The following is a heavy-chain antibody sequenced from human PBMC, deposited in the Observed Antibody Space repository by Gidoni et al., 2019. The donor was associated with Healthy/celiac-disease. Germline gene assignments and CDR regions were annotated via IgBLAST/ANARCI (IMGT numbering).Heavy chain of an antibody. J-gene: IGHJ6*02. Sequence: EVLLVESGGGLIQPGGSLRLYGAASGFPASSNYMSWVRQAPGKGLEWVSVIYSGGSTYYADSVKGRFTISRDNSKNTLYLQMNSLRAEDTAVYYCARGGRTMVRGGYGMDVWGQGTTVTVSS. CDR3: ARGGRTMVRGGYGMDV. CDR2: IYSGGST. D-gene: IGHD3-10*01. CDR1: GFPASSNY. V-gene: IGHV3-53*01.